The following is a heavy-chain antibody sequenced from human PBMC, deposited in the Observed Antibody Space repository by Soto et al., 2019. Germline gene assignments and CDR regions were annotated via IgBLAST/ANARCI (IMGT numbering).Heavy chain of an antibody. CDR1: GDSIISTNW. J-gene: IGHJ5*02. CDR3: VRVRQYCSRTNCCPAT. D-gene: IGHD2-2*01. V-gene: IGHV4-4*02. Sequence: PXETLSLTCAVSGDSIISTNWCHCVRPPPDKGLEWIGEIHHGGNTSYNPSLKSRVTISMDKSKNQFSLKLYSVTAADTAVYYCVRVRQYCSRTNCCPATWGQGPLVTAPQ. CDR2: IHHGGNT.